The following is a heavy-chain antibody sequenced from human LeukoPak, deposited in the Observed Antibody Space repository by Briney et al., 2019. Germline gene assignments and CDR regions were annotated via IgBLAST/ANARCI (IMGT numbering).Heavy chain of an antibody. Sequence: PSETLSLTCAVYGGSFSGYYWSWIRQPPGKGLEWIGEINHSGSTNYNPSLKSRVTISVATSKNQFSLKLSSVTAADTAVYYCARPYYDFWSGYQNWFDPWGQGTLVTVSS. J-gene: IGHJ5*02. D-gene: IGHD3-3*01. CDR2: INHSGST. CDR1: GGSFSGYY. V-gene: IGHV4-34*01. CDR3: ARPYYDFWSGYQNWFDP.